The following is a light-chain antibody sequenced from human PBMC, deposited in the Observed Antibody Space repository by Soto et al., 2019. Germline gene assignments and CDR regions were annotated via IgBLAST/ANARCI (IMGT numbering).Light chain of an antibody. CDR1: QSISSY. Sequence: DIPMTQSPSSLSASVGDRVTITCRASQSISSYLNWYQQKPGKAPKLLIYAASSLQSGVPSRFSGSGSGTDFTRTIRSLQPEDFATYYCQHCYSTRWTFGQGTKVEIK. J-gene: IGKJ1*01. CDR2: AAS. V-gene: IGKV1-39*01. CDR3: QHCYSTRWT.